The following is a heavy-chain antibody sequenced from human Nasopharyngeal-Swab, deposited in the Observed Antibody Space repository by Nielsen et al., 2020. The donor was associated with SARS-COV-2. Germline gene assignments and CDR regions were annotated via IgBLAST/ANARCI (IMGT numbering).Heavy chain of an antibody. CDR3: ARGHERIVIVPAALDP. CDR1: GFTFTTYG. CDR2: ISYDGNNK. V-gene: IGHV3-30*03. D-gene: IGHD2-2*01. Sequence: GGSLRLSCAASGFTFTTYGMHWVRQAPGQGLEWVAVISYDGNNKYYADSVKGRFTISRDNSKSTLYLQMYSLRAEDTAVYYCARGHERIVIVPAALDPWGQGTLVTVSS. J-gene: IGHJ5*02.